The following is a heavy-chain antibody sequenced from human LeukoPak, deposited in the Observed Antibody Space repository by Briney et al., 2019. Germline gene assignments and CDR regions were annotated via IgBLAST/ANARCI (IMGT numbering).Heavy chain of an antibody. CDR3: ARDSSGWYHWFDP. J-gene: IGHJ5*02. V-gene: IGHV3-48*01. CDR2: IRSSSTTI. CDR1: GFTFSNYS. D-gene: IGHD6-19*01. Sequence: GGSLRLSCEASGFTFSNYSMNWVRQAPGKGLEWVSYIRSSSTTIYYADSVKGRFTISRDNAKNSLYLQMNSLRAEDTAVYYCARDSSGWYHWFDPWGQGTLVTVSS.